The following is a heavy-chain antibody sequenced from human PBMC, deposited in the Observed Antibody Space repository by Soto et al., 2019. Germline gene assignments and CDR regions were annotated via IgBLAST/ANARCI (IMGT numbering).Heavy chain of an antibody. D-gene: IGHD3-22*01. CDR2: IRQDGSEK. J-gene: IGHJ4*02. Sequence: GGTLRLSCAASGFTFSSYWMTWVRQAPGKGLKWVANIRQDGSEKYYVDSVKGRFTISRDNAKNSLYLQMNSLRAEDTAVYYCARRVYYYDSSGYSTIYYFDYWGPGTLVTVSS. CDR3: ARRVYYYDSSGYSTIYYFDY. V-gene: IGHV3-7*01. CDR1: GFTFSSYW.